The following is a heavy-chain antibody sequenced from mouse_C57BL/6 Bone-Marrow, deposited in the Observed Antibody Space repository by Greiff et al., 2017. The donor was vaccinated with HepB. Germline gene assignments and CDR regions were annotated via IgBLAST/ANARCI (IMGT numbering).Heavy chain of an antibody. V-gene: IGHV1-82*01. CDR1: GYAFSSSW. Sequence: QVQLKQSGPELVKPGASVKISCKASGYAFSSSWMNWVKQRPGKGLEWIGRIYPGDGDTNYNGKFKGKATLTADKSSSTAYMQLSSLTSEDSAVYFCARSRGLLRGIAMDYWGQGTSVTVSS. J-gene: IGHJ4*01. CDR2: IYPGDGDT. CDR3: ARSRGLLRGIAMDY. D-gene: IGHD1-1*01.